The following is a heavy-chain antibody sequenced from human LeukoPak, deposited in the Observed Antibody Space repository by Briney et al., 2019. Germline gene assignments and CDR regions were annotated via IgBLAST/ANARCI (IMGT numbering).Heavy chain of an antibody. D-gene: IGHD5-18*01. CDR2: ISTYNGNT. V-gene: IGHV1-18*01. CDR3: ARSFRGYSYGFEVDFDY. J-gene: IGHJ4*02. Sequence: ASVKVSCKGSGYTFSSYGISWVRQAPGQGLEWMGWISTYNGNTNYAQKLQGRVTMTTDTSTSTAYMELRSLRSDDTAVYYCARSFRGYSYGFEVDFDYWGQGTLVTVSS. CDR1: GYTFSSYG.